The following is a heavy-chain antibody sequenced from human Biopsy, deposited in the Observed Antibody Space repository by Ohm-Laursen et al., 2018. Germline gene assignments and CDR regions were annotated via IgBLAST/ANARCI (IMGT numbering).Heavy chain of an antibody. CDR1: GYSFTSYG. D-gene: IGHD1-26*01. CDR3: ARDHGSLDDYYYGMDV. Sequence: ASVKVSCKASGYSFTSYGISWVRQAPGQGLEWVGWISAYNGDTNFAQKFQGRLNMNTDTSTNTAHMELRSLTYDDTAVYYCARDHGSLDDYYYGMDVWGRGTTVTVSS. V-gene: IGHV1-18*01. J-gene: IGHJ6*02. CDR2: ISAYNGDT.